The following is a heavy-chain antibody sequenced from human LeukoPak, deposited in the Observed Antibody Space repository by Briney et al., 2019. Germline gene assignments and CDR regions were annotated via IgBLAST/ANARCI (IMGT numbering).Heavy chain of an antibody. CDR1: GGTFSSYA. J-gene: IGHJ4*02. V-gene: IGHV1-69*05. D-gene: IGHD3-10*01. CDR2: IIPIFGTA. Sequence: SVKVSCKASGGTFSSYAISWVRQAPGQGLEWMGRIIPIFGTANYAQKFQGRVTITTDESTSTAYMELSSLRSEDTAVYYCATGPGRGQLDYWGQGTLVTVSS. CDR3: ATGPGRGQLDY.